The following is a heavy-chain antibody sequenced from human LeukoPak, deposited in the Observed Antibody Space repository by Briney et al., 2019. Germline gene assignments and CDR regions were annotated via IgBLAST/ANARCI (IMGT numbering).Heavy chain of an antibody. CDR3: TRDNGDY. CDR2: IKEDGSEE. CDR1: GFTFSNYW. V-gene: IGHV3-7*01. Sequence: GGSLRLSCAASGFTFSNYWMNWIRQAPGKGLEWVANIKEDGSEEYYVDSVEGRFTISRDNAKNSLYLQMNSLRAEDTAVYYCTRDNGDYWGQGTLVTVSS. J-gene: IGHJ4*02.